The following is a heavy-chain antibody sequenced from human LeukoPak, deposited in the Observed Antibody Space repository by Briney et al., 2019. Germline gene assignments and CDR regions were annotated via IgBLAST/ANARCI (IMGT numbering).Heavy chain of an antibody. CDR3: ARYHKPSGPNWLDR. D-gene: IGHD2-15*01. J-gene: IGHJ5*02. V-gene: IGHV4-59*01. CDR1: GGSISTYF. CDR2: IYYTGTT. Sequence: PSETLSLTCTVSGGSISTYFWTWIRQFPGKGLEWIGYIYYTGTTSYNPSLKSRVAISVDTSKNQFSLSLSSVTAADTAVYFCARYHKPSGPNWLDRWGQGTLVTVSS.